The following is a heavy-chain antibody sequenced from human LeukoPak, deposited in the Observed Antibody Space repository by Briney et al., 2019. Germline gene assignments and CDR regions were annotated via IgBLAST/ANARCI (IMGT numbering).Heavy chain of an antibody. CDR3: ARQPMSTFGGVHDY. Sequence: KSSETLSLTCTVSGRSISSYYWSWLRQPPGKGLEWIGYIYYSGSTNYNPSLKSRVTISVDTSKNQFSLKRSSVTAADTAVYYCARQPMSTFGGVHDYWGQGTLVTVSS. D-gene: IGHD3-16*01. CDR1: GRSISSYY. V-gene: IGHV4-59*01. J-gene: IGHJ4*02. CDR2: IYYSGST.